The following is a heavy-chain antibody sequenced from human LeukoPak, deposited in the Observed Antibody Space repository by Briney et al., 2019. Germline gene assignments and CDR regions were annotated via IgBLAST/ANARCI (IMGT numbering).Heavy chain of an antibody. Sequence: GGSLRLSCAASGFTFSSYVMHWVRQAPGKGLEWVAIISYDGSNEYYADSVKGRFTISRDNAENTMFLQMNSLRAEDSAIYYCARDLAAWDVWGKGTTVTVSS. CDR2: ISYDGSNE. J-gene: IGHJ6*04. V-gene: IGHV3-30*04. CDR1: GFTFSSYV. CDR3: ARDLAAWDV.